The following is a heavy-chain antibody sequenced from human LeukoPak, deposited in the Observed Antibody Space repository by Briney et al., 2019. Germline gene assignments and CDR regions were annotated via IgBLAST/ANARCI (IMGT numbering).Heavy chain of an antibody. CDR1: GFTFSSYG. Sequence: GGSLRLSCAASGFTFSSYGMHWVRQAPGKGLEWVAVISYDGSNKYYADPVKGRFTISRDNSKNTLYLQMNSLRAEDTAVYYCAKVTEDDFWSGYYLFDYWGQGTLVTVSS. D-gene: IGHD3-3*01. CDR3: AKVTEDDFWSGYYLFDY. J-gene: IGHJ4*02. CDR2: ISYDGSNK. V-gene: IGHV3-30*18.